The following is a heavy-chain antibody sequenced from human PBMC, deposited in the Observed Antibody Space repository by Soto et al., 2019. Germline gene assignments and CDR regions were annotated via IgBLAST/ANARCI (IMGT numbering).Heavy chain of an antibody. D-gene: IGHD2-15*01. CDR3: TRLLGKYYYGMDV. V-gene: IGHV3-73*01. J-gene: IGHJ6*02. CDR1: GFTFSGSA. CDR2: IRSKANSYAT. Sequence: GGSLRLSCAASGFTFSGSAMHWVRQASGKGLEWVGRIRSKANSYATAYAASVKGRFTISRDDSKNTAYLQMNSLKTEDTAVYYCTRLLGKYYYGMDVWGQGTTVTVSS.